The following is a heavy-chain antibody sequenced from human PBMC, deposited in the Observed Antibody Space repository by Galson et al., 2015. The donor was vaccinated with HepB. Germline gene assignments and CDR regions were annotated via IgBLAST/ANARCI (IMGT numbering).Heavy chain of an antibody. CDR3: ARGLGGVVTPGYYGMDV. CDR1: GFTFSSYA. J-gene: IGHJ6*02. CDR2: ISYDGRNK. Sequence: SLRLSCAASGFTFSSYAMHWVRQAPGKGLEWAAMISYDGRNKHSAESVKGRFTISRDNSKNTLYLQMNSLSAEDTAVYYCARGLGGVVTPGYYGMDVWGQGTTVTVSS. D-gene: IGHD3-3*01. V-gene: IGHV3-30*04.